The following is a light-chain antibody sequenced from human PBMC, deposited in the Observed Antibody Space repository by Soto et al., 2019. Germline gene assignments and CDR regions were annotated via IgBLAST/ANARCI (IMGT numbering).Light chain of an antibody. CDR1: NIGIKS. J-gene: IGLJ2*01. CDR2: EER. Sequence: SYELTQPPSVSVAPGQTSRIPCGGKNIGIKSVHWYQLKPGQAPVLVVYEERHRPSGIPERFSGSNSGNTATLTISRVEAGDEADYYCHVWDGPSDLVVFGGGTKLTVL. V-gene: IGLV3-21*02. CDR3: HVWDGPSDLVV.